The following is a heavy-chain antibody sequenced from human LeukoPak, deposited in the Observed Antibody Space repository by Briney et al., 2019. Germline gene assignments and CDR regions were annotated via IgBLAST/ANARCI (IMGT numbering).Heavy chain of an antibody. D-gene: IGHD3-10*01. CDR1: GGSISSYY. Sequence: PSETLSLTCTVSGGSISSYYWSWIRQPAGKGLEWIGRIYTSGSTNYNPSLKSRVTMSVGTSKNQFSLKLSSVTAADTAVYYCARDMVRGVILGAFDIWGQGTMVTVSS. V-gene: IGHV4-4*07. J-gene: IGHJ3*02. CDR2: IYTSGST. CDR3: ARDMVRGVILGAFDI.